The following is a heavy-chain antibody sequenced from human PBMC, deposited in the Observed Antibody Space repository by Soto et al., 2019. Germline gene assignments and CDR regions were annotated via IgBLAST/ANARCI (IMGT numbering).Heavy chain of an antibody. V-gene: IGHV1-3*01. D-gene: IGHD6-13*01. CDR2: INAGNGNT. J-gene: IGHJ6*02. CDR3: AREGIAAAGTGWYYYGMDV. CDR1: GYTFTSYA. Sequence: ASVKVSCKASGYTFTSYAMHWVRQAPGQRLGWMGWINAGNGNTKYSQKFQGRVTITRDTSASTAYMELSSLRSEDTAVYYCAREGIAAAGTGWYYYGMDVWGQGTTVTVSS.